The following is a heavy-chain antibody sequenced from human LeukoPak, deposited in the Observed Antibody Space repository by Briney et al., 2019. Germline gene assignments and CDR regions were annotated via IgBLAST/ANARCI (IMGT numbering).Heavy chain of an antibody. CDR2: ISGSGGST. V-gene: IGHV3-23*01. Sequence: GGSLRLSCAASGFTYSTYAMSWVPQAPGKGLEWVSGISGSGGSTYYADSVKGRFTISRDNSKNTLYLQMSSLRAEDTAVYYGAKGQVAVAGMDAFDIWGQGTMVTVSS. D-gene: IGHD6-19*01. CDR3: AKGQVAVAGMDAFDI. CDR1: GFTYSTYA. J-gene: IGHJ3*02.